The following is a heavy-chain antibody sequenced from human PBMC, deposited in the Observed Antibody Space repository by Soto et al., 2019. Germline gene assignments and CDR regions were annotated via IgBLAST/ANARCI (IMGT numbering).Heavy chain of an antibody. V-gene: IGHV3-23*01. CDR2: ISGSGGST. J-gene: IGHJ6*02. D-gene: IGHD6-19*01. CDR3: AKSSVSPGYSSGWSSVYYYYGIDV. Sequence: GGSLRLSCAASGFTFSSYAMSWVRQAPGKGLEWVSAISGSGGSTYYADSVKGRFTISRDNSKNTLYLQMNSLRAEDTAVYYCAKSSVSPGYSSGWSSVYYYYGIDVCGQGPTVTVSS. CDR1: GFTFSSYA.